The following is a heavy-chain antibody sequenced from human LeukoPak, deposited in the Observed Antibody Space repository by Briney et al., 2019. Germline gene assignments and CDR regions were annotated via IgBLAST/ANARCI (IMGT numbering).Heavy chain of an antibody. Sequence: GASVKVSCKASGYTFTGYYMHWVRQAPGQGLEWMGRINLRSGATNYAQKFQDRVTVTRDTSITTVYIEVSRLRSDDTAVYYCRLVTTGDYWGQGTLVTVSS. CDR2: INLRSGAT. D-gene: IGHD3-9*01. J-gene: IGHJ4*02. CDR1: GYTFTGYY. CDR3: RLVTTGDY. V-gene: IGHV1-2*06.